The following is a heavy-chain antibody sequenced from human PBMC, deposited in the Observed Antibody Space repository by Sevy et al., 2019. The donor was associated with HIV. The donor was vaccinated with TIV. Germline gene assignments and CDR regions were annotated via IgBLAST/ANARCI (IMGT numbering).Heavy chain of an antibody. J-gene: IGHJ4*02. D-gene: IGHD3-16*02. V-gene: IGHV3-23*01. Sequence: GGSLRLSCAASGFTFSIYAMSWVRQAPGKGLEWVSGLSGSGGSSYYADSVKGRFTISRDNSKNTLYLQMNSLRAEDTAVYYCAKDQGDYVWGTFRDYWGQGTLVTVSS. CDR2: LSGSGGSS. CDR1: GFTFSIYA. CDR3: AKDQGDYVWGTFRDY.